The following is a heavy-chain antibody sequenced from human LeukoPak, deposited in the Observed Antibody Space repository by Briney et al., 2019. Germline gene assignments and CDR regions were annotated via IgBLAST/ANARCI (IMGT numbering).Heavy chain of an antibody. CDR1: GASFSGYY. CDR2: IYYSGST. J-gene: IGHJ6*03. D-gene: IGHD5-18*01. V-gene: IGHV4-34*01. Sequence: SETLSLTCAAYGASFSGYYWSWVRQPPGKGLEWIGEIYYSGSTYYNPSLKSRVTISVDTSKNQFSLKLSSVTAADTAVYYCAREAGGYSYGYVGYYMDVWGKGTTVTVSS. CDR3: AREAGGYSYGYVGYYMDV.